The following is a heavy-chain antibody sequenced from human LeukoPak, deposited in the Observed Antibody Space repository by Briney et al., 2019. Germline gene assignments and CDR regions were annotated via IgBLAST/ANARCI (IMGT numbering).Heavy chain of an antibody. Sequence: GGSLRLSCAASGFTFSSYNMNWVRQAPGKGLEWVSSISSSNSYIYYADSVKGRFTISRDNSRNTLYLQMNSLRAEDTAVYYCAKGVGVGGYGDYLFRYWGQGTLVTVSS. J-gene: IGHJ4*02. V-gene: IGHV3-21*04. D-gene: IGHD4-17*01. CDR3: AKGVGVGGYGDYLFRY. CDR2: ISSSNSYI. CDR1: GFTFSSYN.